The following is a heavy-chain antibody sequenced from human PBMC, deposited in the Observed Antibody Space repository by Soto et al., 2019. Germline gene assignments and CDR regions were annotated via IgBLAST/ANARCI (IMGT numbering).Heavy chain of an antibody. CDR1: GFTFSSYA. V-gene: IGHV3-23*01. J-gene: IGHJ4*02. D-gene: IGHD3-10*01. CDR3: AKGQYEKINYYGSGSYFYFDY. CDR2: ISGSGGST. Sequence: PGGSLRLSCAASGFTFSSYAMSWVRQAPGKGLEWVSAISGSGGSTYYADSVKGRFTISRDNSKNTLYLQMNSLRAEDTAVYYCAKGQYEKINYYGSGSYFYFDYWGQGTLVTVSS.